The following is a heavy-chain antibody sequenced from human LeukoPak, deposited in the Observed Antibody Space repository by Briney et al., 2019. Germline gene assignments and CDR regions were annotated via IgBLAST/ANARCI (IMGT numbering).Heavy chain of an antibody. CDR2: ISAYNGNT. CDR3: ARAGATAGTTPLDY. CDR1: GYTFTSYG. Sequence: ATVKVSCKASGYTFTSYGISWVRQAPGQGLEWMGWISAYNGNTNYAQKLQGRVTMTTDTSTSTAYIELRSLRSDDTAVYYCARAGATAGTTPLDYWGQGTLVTVSS. J-gene: IGHJ4*02. V-gene: IGHV1-18*01. D-gene: IGHD6-13*01.